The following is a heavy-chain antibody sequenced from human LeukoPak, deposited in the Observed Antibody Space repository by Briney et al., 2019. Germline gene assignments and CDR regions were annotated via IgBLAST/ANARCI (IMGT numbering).Heavy chain of an antibody. Sequence: ASVKVSCKASGYAFTGYYMHWVRQAPGQGLEWMGWINPNSGGTNYAQKFQGRVTMTRDTSISTAYMELDRLRFDDTAVYYCARDTGEVPDYWGQGTLVTVSS. D-gene: IGHD3-16*01. J-gene: IGHJ4*02. CDR1: GYAFTGYY. V-gene: IGHV1-2*02. CDR2: INPNSGGT. CDR3: ARDTGEVPDY.